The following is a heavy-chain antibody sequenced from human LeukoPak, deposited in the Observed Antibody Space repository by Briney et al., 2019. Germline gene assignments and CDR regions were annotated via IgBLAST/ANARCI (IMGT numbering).Heavy chain of an antibody. CDR1: GGSISSGGYS. D-gene: IGHD6-6*01. CDR3: ARPSIAARRTPDY. CDR2: IYHSGST. J-gene: IGHJ4*02. V-gene: IGHV4-30-2*01. Sequence: SETLSLTCTVSGGSISSGGYSGSWIRQPPGKGLEWIGYIYHSGSTYYNPSLKSRVTISVDRSKNQFSLKLSSVTAADTAVYYCARPSIAARRTPDYWGQGTLVTVSS.